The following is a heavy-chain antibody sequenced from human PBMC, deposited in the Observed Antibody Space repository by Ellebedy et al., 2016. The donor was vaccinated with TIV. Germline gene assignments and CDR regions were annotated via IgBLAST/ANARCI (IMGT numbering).Heavy chain of an antibody. V-gene: IGHV1-2*02. CDR3: VRDLTNYGSSSY. J-gene: IGHJ4*02. Sequence: AASVKVSCKASGYTFTSDLIHWVRQAPGQGLEWVAWINPNSGDTAYAQNLQGRVTVTGDTSISTAYMELSRLISDDTAVYYCVRDLTNYGSSSYWGQGTLVTVSS. D-gene: IGHD3-22*01. CDR1: GYTFTSDL. CDR2: INPNSGDT.